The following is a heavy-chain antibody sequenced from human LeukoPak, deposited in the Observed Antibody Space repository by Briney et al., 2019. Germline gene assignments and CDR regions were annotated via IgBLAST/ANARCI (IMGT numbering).Heavy chain of an antibody. CDR1: GYTFTGYY. CDR2: INPNSGGT. J-gene: IGHJ4*02. CDR3: ARSDTAMVIISGY. V-gene: IGHV1-2*02. D-gene: IGHD5-18*01. Sequence: ASVKVSCKASGYTFTGYYMHWVRQAPGQGLELMGWINPNSGGTKYAQKFQGRVSMTRDTSISAAYMELSRLRFDDTAVYYCARSDTAMVIISGYWGQGTLVTVSS.